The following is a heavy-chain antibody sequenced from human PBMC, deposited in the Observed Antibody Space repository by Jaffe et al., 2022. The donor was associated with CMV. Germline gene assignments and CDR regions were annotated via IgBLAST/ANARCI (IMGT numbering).Heavy chain of an antibody. CDR1: GGTFSSYA. J-gene: IGHJ6*03. D-gene: IGHD1-7*01. CDR2: IIPILGIA. Sequence: QVQLVQSGAEVKKPGSSVKVSCKASGGTFSSYAISWVRQAPGQGLEWMGRIIPILGIANYAQKFQGRVTITADKSTSTAYMELSSLRSEDTAVYYCARDPGWNYGPGDYYMDVWGKGTTVTVSS. CDR3: ARDPGWNYGPGDYYMDV. V-gene: IGHV1-69*09.